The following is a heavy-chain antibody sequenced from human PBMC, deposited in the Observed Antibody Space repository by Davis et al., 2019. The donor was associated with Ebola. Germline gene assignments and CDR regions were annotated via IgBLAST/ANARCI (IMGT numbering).Heavy chain of an antibody. CDR1: GGSIRNHY. J-gene: IGHJ4*02. CDR3: ARDRHDSRAYGF. V-gene: IGHV4-59*11. CDR2: IYYGGST. D-gene: IGHD3-22*01. Sequence: GSLRLSCTVSGGSIRNHYWSWIRQPPGKGLEWIGYIYYGGSTKYNPALESRVTISLDTSKNQFSLRLNSVTSADTAIYFCARDRHDSRAYGFWGQGTLVTVSS.